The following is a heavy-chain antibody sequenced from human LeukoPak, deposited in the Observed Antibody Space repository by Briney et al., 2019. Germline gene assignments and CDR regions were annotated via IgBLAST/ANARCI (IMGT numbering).Heavy chain of an antibody. J-gene: IGHJ3*02. D-gene: IGHD3-3*01. CDR2: ISGSGGST. CDR1: GLTFSSYA. V-gene: IGHV3-23*01. Sequence: GSLRLSCAASGLTFSSYAMSWVRQAPGKGLEWVSAISGSGGSTYCADSVKGRFTISRDNSKNTLYLQMNSLRAEDTAVYYCASPKNRYTIFGVVIIDDAFDIWGQGTMVTVSS. CDR3: ASPKNRYTIFGVVIIDDAFDI.